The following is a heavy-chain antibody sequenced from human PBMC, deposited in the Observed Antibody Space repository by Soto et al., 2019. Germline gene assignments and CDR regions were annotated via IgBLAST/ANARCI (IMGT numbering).Heavy chain of an antibody. D-gene: IGHD1-26*01. CDR1: GGSISSNYW. CDR3: ARVSGSYYYGMDV. J-gene: IGHJ6*02. Sequence: QVQLQESGPGLVKPSGTLSLTCAVSGGSISSNYWWSWVRQPPGKGLEWIGEIYHSGSTNYNPSLNSRVTISVDKSKNQFSLKLSSVTAADTAVYYCARVSGSYYYGMDVWGQGTTVTVSS. V-gene: IGHV4-4*02. CDR2: IYHSGST.